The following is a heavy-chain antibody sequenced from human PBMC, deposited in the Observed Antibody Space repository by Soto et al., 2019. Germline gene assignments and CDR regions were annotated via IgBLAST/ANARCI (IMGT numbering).Heavy chain of an antibody. Sequence: PSETLSLTCTVSGGSISSSSYFWGWIRQPPGKGLEWIGSIYYSGSTYYNPSLKSRVTVSVDTSKNQFSLKLSSVTAADTAVYYCARSVVHHDNSGYYEFFQHWGQGMLVTVSS. D-gene: IGHD3-22*01. CDR1: GGSISSSSYF. CDR2: IYYSGST. J-gene: IGHJ1*01. V-gene: IGHV4-39*01. CDR3: ARSVVHHDNSGYYEFFQH.